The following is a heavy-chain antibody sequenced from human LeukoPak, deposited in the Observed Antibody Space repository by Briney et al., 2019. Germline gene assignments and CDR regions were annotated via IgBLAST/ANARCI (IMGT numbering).Heavy chain of an antibody. Sequence: GASVKVSCKASGCTFSSYDIRWVRQAPGQGLEWMGGIIPIFGTANYAQKFQGRVTITADKSTSTAYMELSSLRSDDTAVYYCARTSASGYYYNPFDYWGQGTLVTVSS. CDR3: ARTSASGYYYNPFDY. J-gene: IGHJ4*02. CDR1: GCTFSSYD. D-gene: IGHD3-22*01. CDR2: IIPIFGTA. V-gene: IGHV1-69*06.